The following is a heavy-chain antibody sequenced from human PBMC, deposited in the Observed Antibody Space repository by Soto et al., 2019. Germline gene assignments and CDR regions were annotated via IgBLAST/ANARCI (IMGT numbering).Heavy chain of an antibody. CDR2: ISPYTGNT. D-gene: IGHD3-16*01. CDR1: GYIFVNYG. J-gene: IGHJ6*02. Sequence: QVQLVQSGDEVKKPGASVKVSCKASGYIFVNYGIAWVRQAPGQGLEWMGGISPYTGNTHSATKIQGRLTMTTDTSTSTAYMDLGSLTSDDTAVYYCVMVDNYVTPTPQDVWGQGTTVTVS. V-gene: IGHV1-18*01. CDR3: VMVDNYVTPTPQDV.